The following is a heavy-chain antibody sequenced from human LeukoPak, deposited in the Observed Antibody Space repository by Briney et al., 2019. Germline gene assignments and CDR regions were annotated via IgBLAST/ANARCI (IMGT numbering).Heavy chain of an antibody. D-gene: IGHD5-12*01. CDR2: MSPNSGNA. V-gene: IGHV1-8*01. J-gene: IGHJ4*02. CDR1: GYTFASYD. Sequence: ASVKVSCKASGYTFASYDINWVRQAPGQGLEWLGWMSPNSGNAGYAQKFQGRVTLTRDTSISTAYMELSSLRSEDTAVFYCARKNSDYDGNFDYWGQGTLVTVSS. CDR3: ARKNSDYDGNFDY.